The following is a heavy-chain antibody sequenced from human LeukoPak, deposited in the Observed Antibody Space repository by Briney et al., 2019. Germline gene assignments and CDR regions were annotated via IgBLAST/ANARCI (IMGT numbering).Heavy chain of an antibody. CDR2: MNSNSGNT. CDR3: AREGGTAKGHGMDV. J-gene: IGHJ6*02. Sequence: ASVKVSCKASGYTFTSYDINWVRQATGQGLEWMGWMNSNSGNTGYAQKFQGRVTMTRNTSISTAYMELSSLRSEDTAVYYCAREGGTAKGHGMDVWGQGTTVTVSS. CDR1: GYTFTSYD. D-gene: IGHD2-15*01. V-gene: IGHV1-8*01.